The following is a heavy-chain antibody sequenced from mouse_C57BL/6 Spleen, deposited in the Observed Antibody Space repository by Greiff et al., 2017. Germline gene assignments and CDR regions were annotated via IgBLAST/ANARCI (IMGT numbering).Heavy chain of an antibody. V-gene: IGHV1-64*01. J-gene: IGHJ2*01. CDR2: IHPNSGST. CDR1: GYTFTSYW. D-gene: IGHD1-1*01. CDR3: ARSPDSSYDYFDY. Sequence: QVQLQQPGAELVKPGASVKLSCKASGYTFTSYWMHWVKQRPGQGLEWIGMIHPNSGSTNYNEKFTSKAPLTVDKSSSTAYMQLSSLTSEDSAVYYCARSPDSSYDYFDYWGQGTTLTVSS.